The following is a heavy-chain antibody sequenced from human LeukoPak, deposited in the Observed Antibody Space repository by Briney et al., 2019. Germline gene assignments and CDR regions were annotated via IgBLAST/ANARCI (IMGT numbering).Heavy chain of an antibody. V-gene: IGHV1-69*04. CDR3: AREVYYYDSSGYYYRYNWFDP. CDR2: IIPIFGIA. D-gene: IGHD3-22*01. CDR1: GGTFSTLD. Sequence: ASVKVSCKASGGTFSTLDISWVRQAPGQGLEWMGRIIPIFGIANYAQKFQGRVTITADKSTSTAYMELSSLRSEDTAVYYCAREVYYYDSSGYYYRYNWFDPWGQGTLVTVSS. J-gene: IGHJ5*02.